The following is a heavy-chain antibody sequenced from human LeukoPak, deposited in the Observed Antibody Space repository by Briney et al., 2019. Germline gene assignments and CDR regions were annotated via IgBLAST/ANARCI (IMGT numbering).Heavy chain of an antibody. J-gene: IGHJ4*02. CDR2: ISHDGSKK. CDR1: GFAFSSYA. Sequence: GGSLRLSCAASGFAFSSYAVHWVRQAPGKGLECVAVISHDGSKKYYADFVKGRFTISRDNSKNTLYLHMNSLIPEDTAVYFCAKDWKFYYVSGSFFPDNWGQGTLVTVSS. V-gene: IGHV3-30-3*01. D-gene: IGHD3-10*01. CDR3: AKDWKFYYVSGSFFPDN.